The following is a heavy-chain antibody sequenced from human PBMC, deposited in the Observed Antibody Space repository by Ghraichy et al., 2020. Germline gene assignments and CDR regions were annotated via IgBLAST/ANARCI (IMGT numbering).Heavy chain of an antibody. CDR2: ISSSSSTI. J-gene: IGHJ6*02. V-gene: IGHV3-48*02. D-gene: IGHD6-19*01. Sequence: GGSLRLSCAASGFTFSSYSMNWVRQAPGKGLEWVSYISSSSSTIYYADSVKGRFTISRDNAKNSLYLQMNSLRDEDTAVYYCARDPASQWLVRWSRYYYYGMDVWGQGTTVTISS. CDR1: GFTFSSYS. CDR3: ARDPASQWLVRWSRYYYYGMDV.